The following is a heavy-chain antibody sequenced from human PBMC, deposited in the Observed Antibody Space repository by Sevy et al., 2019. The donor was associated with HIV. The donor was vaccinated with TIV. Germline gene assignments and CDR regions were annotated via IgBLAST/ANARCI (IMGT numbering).Heavy chain of an antibody. CDR2: INQDASEI. V-gene: IGHV3-7*01. J-gene: IGHJ5*02. CDR3: AGPRFDP. Sequence: GGSLRLSCAASGFTFSTSWMHWVRQAPGKGLEWVAHINQDASEIYYVDSVKGRFTISRDNAKNSLYLQMNSLRVEDTAVYSCAGPRFDPWGQGTLVTVSS. CDR1: GFTFSTSW.